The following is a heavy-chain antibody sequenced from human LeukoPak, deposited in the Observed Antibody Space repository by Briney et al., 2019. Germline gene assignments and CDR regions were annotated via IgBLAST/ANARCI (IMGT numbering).Heavy chain of an antibody. V-gene: IGHV3-30*18. J-gene: IGHJ3*02. D-gene: IGHD3-9*01. CDR3: AKARGGYYDILTGYLPLRVFDI. CDR2: ISYDGSNK. CDR1: GFTFSSYG. Sequence: GGSLRLSCAASGFTFSSYGMHWVRQAPGKGLEWVAVISYDGSNKYYADSVKGRFTISRDNSKNTLYLQMNSLRAEDTAVYYCAKARGGYYDILTGYLPLRVFDIWGQGTMVTVSS.